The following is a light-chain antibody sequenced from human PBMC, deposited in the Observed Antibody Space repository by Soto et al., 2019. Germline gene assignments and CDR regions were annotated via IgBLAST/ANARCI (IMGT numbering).Light chain of an antibody. Sequence: QSALTQPASVSGSPGQSITISCTGTSRDVGHYKYVSWYQQHPGKAPKHMIYEVTNRPSGVSNRFSGSKSGNTASLTISGLQAEDEADYYCSSSTSSSTLIFGGGTKLTVL. CDR1: SRDVGHYKY. J-gene: IGLJ2*01. CDR2: EVT. CDR3: SSSTSSSTLI. V-gene: IGLV2-14*01.